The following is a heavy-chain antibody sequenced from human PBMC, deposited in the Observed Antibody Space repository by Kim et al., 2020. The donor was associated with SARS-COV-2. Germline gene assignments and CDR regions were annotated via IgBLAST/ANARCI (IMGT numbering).Heavy chain of an antibody. CDR3: AKDGTTFYNYDYVDV. D-gene: IGHD1-7*01. V-gene: IGHV3-30*02. Sequence: ADSVKGRFTISRDNSKNALYPQMNSLGAEDTAVYYCAKDGTTFYNYDYVDVWGKGTMVTVS. J-gene: IGHJ6*03.